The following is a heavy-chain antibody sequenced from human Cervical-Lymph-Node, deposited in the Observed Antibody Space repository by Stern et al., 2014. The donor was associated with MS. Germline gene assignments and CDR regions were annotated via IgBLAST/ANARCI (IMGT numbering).Heavy chain of an antibody. CDR2: IKPSGGSA. V-gene: IGHV1-46*01. CDR1: GYTFTIYY. D-gene: IGHD6-25*01. Sequence: QVQLVQSGAEVKKPGASVKVSCKASGYTFTIYYMHWVRQAPGQGLDWIAIIKPSGGSAHYEPKFQGGVTITRDATTRTVYKEQSSLMSEDTALDFCAGKDSRAIGMCFDYWGQGTPVTVSS. CDR3: AGKDSRAIGMCFDY. J-gene: IGHJ4*02.